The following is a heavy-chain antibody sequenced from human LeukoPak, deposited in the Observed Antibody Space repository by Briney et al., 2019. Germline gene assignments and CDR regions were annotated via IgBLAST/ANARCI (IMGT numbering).Heavy chain of an antibody. CDR2: INPNSGGT. CDR1: GYTFTAYY. V-gene: IGHV1-2*02. D-gene: IGHD3-16*01. J-gene: IGHJ6*03. Sequence: ASVKVSCKAYGYTFTAYYMHWVRQATGQGLEWMGWINPNSGGTNYAQKFQGRVTMTRDTSISTAYMELSRLRSDDTAVYYCASQTWGYYYYMDVWGKGTTVTVSS. CDR3: ASQTWGYYYYMDV.